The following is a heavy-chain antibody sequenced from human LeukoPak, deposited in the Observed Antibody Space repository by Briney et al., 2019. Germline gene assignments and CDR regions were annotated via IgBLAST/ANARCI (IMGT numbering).Heavy chain of an antibody. CDR3: ARGYSSGYRIDY. D-gene: IGHD3-22*01. Sequence: ASVKVSCKASGYTFTNYYTHWVRQAPGQGLEWMGLINPSGNTTRYAQIFQDRITITRDTSRSTVYMELSSLRSEDTAVYYCARGYSSGYRIDYWGQGTLVTVSS. CDR1: GYTFTNYY. V-gene: IGHV1-46*01. CDR2: INPSGNTT. J-gene: IGHJ4*02.